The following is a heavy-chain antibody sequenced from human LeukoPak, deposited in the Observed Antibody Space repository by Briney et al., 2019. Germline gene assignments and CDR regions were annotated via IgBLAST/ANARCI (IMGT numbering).Heavy chain of an antibody. Sequence: SETLSLTCTVSGYSIGSGYYWGWIRQPPGKGLEWIGSIYHSGSTYYNPSLKSRVTISVDTSKNQFSLKLCSVTAADTAVYYCASLGGRYCSGGSCYVRYWGQGTLVTVSS. CDR1: GYSIGSGYY. V-gene: IGHV4-38-2*02. D-gene: IGHD2-15*01. CDR2: IYHSGST. J-gene: IGHJ4*02. CDR3: ASLGGRYCSGGSCYVRY.